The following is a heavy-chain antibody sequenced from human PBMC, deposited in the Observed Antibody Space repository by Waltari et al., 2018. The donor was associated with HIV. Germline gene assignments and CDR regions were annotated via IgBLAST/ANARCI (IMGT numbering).Heavy chain of an antibody. Sequence: EVQLVESGGGLVQPGGSLRLSCAASGFTFSSYSMNWVRQAPGKGLEWVSYISSSSSTIDYADSVKGRFTISRDNAKNSLYLQMNSRRAEDTAVYYCARDRKGSGFYYYGMDVWGQGTTVTVSS. J-gene: IGHJ6*02. CDR2: ISSSSSTI. D-gene: IGHD1-26*01. CDR1: GFTFSSYS. CDR3: ARDRKGSGFYYYGMDV. V-gene: IGHV3-48*04.